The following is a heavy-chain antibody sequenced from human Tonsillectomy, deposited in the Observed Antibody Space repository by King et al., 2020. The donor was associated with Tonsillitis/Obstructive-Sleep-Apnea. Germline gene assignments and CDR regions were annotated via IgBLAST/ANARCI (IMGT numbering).Heavy chain of an antibody. V-gene: IGHV4-34*01. Sequence: VQLQQWGAGLLKPSETLSLTCAVYGGSFSAYLWTWIRQPPGKGLEWIGEINHSGDANYNPSLKSRVTISIDTSKNQFSLKLNSVTAAEAAVYYCARGYGTGTTYYFDYWAQGTLVTVSS. D-gene: IGHD1-1*01. CDR2: INHSGDA. CDR1: GGSFSAYL. CDR3: ARGYGTGTTYYFDY. J-gene: IGHJ4*02.